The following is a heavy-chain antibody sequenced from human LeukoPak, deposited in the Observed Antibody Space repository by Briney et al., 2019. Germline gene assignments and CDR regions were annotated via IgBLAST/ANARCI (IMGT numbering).Heavy chain of an antibody. D-gene: IGHD4-17*01. V-gene: IGHV3-49*03. Sequence: GGSLRLSCTASGFTFGDYAMSWFRQAPGKGLEWVGFIRSKAYGGITEYAASVKGRFTISRDDSKSIAYLQMNSLKTEDTAVYYCTRANYGDYAWGDYWGQGTLVTVSS. CDR3: TRANYGDYAWGDY. CDR2: IRSKAYGGIT. J-gene: IGHJ4*02. CDR1: GFTFGDYA.